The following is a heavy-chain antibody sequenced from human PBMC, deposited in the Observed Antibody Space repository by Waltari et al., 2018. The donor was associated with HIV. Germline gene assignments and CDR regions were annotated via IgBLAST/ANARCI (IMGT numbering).Heavy chain of an antibody. CDR2: IIPSFGTV. CDR1: GGTFGSYT. D-gene: IGHD2-15*01. J-gene: IGHJ3*01. CDR3: ARGGCSGGTCYSKSFDL. V-gene: IGHV1-69*06. Sequence: QVQLVQSGAEVKKPESSVKVSCKASGGTFGSYTITWVRQAPGQGPEWMGGIIPSFGTVTYAQKFQGRVTMTADKSTSTVYLELSSLRSEDTAVYYCARGGCSGGTCYSKSFDLWGQGTMVTVSS.